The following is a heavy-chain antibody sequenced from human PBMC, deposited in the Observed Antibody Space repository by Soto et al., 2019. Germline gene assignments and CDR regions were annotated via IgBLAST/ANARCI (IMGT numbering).Heavy chain of an antibody. J-gene: IGHJ4*02. CDR1: GGTFSSYA. D-gene: IGHD3-22*01. V-gene: IGHV1-69*01. CDR2: IIPIFGTA. Sequence: QVQLVQSGAEVKKPGSSVKVSCKASGGTFSSYAISWVRQAPGQGLEWMGGIIPIFGTANYAQKFQGRVTITADESTSTAYIELSSLRSEDTAVYYCARAPYYYDSSGYSPRFDYWGQGTLVTVSS. CDR3: ARAPYYYDSSGYSPRFDY.